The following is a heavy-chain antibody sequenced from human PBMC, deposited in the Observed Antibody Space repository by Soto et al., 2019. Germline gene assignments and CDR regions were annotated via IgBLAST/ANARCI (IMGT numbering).Heavy chain of an antibody. CDR1: GGSISSYY. J-gene: IGHJ4*02. V-gene: IGHV4-59*12. CDR3: ARDYSSGYYAPYFVY. Sequence: SETLSLTCTVSGGSISSYYWSWIRQPPGKGLEWIGYIYYSGSTNYNPSLKSRVTISVDTSKNQFSLKLSSVTAADTAVYYCARDYSSGYYAPYFVYWGQGTLVTVSS. CDR2: IYYSGST. D-gene: IGHD3-22*01.